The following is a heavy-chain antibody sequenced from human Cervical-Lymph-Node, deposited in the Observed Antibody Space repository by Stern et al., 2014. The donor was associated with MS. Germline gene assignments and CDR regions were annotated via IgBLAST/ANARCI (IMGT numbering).Heavy chain of an antibody. Sequence: QLVQSGGGVVQPGRSLRLSCAASGFTFSTYGMHWVRQAPGKGLEWVTVISHDGSNKYYGDSVKGRFTISRDNSKNTLYLQMNSLRPEDTAVYYCAKDPGAGYSSSWIDYWGQGTLVTVSS. V-gene: IGHV3-30*19. CDR1: GFTFSTYG. CDR2: ISHDGSNK. CDR3: AKDPGAGYSSSWIDY. D-gene: IGHD6-13*01. J-gene: IGHJ4*02.